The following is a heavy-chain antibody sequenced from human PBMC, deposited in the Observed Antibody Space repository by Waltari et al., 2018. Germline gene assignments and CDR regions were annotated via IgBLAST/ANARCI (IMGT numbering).Heavy chain of an antibody. Sequence: QVQLVESGGGVVQPGRSLRLSCAASGFTFSSYAMHWVRQAPGTGLEWVAVISYDGSNKYYADSVKGRFTISRDNSKNTLYLQMNSLRAEDTAVYYCARGPGRYYSSSSPFDYWGQGTLVTVSS. J-gene: IGHJ4*02. CDR3: ARGPGRYYSSSSPFDY. CDR2: ISYDGSNK. V-gene: IGHV3-30-3*01. D-gene: IGHD6-6*01. CDR1: GFTFSSYA.